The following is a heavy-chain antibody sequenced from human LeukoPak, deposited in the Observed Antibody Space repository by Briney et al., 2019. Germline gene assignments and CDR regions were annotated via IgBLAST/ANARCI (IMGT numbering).Heavy chain of an antibody. CDR3: ARRMNSGYDWHY. CDR2: INPNSGGT. V-gene: IGHV1-2*02. D-gene: IGHD5-12*01. CDR1: GYTFTGDY. Sequence: ASVKVSCKASGYTFTGDYMHWVRQAPRQGLEWMRSINPNSGGTNYAQKFQGRVTMTRDTSISTAYMELSRLRSDDTAVYYCARRMNSGYDWHYWGQGTLVTVSS. J-gene: IGHJ4*02.